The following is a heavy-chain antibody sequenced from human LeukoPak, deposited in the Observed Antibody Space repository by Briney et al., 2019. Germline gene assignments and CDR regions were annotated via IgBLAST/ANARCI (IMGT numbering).Heavy chain of an antibody. CDR1: GYTFTSYG. J-gene: IGHJ4*02. CDR3: ARDPNPSATMDPFDY. CDR2: ISAYNGNT. D-gene: IGHD5-12*01. Sequence: ASVKVSCKASGYTFTSYGISWVRQAPGQGLEWMGWISAYNGNTNYAQKLQGRVTMTTDTSTSTAYMELRSLRSDDTAVYYCARDPNPSATMDPFDYWGQGTLVTVSS. V-gene: IGHV1-18*01.